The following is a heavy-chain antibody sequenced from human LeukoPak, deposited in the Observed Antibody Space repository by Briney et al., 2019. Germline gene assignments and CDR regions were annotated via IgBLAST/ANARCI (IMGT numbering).Heavy chain of an antibody. CDR2: ISHGGST. CDR3: ARDRPTLSYYDSSNYAKVLDS. Sequence: PSETLSLTCAVYGGSFSAYYWSWIRQVPGKGLEWIGEISHGGSTNYNPSLRSRVTISVDTPKNQFSLKLTSVTAADTAVYYCARDRPTLSYYDSSNYAKVLDSWGQGTLVTVSS. D-gene: IGHD3-22*01. CDR1: GGSFSAYY. J-gene: IGHJ4*02. V-gene: IGHV4-34*01.